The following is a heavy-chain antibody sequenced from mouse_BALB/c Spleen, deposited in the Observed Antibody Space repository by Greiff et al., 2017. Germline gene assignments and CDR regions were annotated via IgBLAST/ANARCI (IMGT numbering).Heavy chain of an antibody. D-gene: IGHD1-2*01. J-gene: IGHJ2*01. V-gene: IGHV5-6-4*01. Sequence: EVKLMESGGGLVKPGGSLKLSCAASGFTFSSYTMSWVRQTPEKRLEWVATISSGGSYTYYPDSVKGRFTISRDNAKNTLYLQMSSLKSEDTAMYYCTRDQIHYYGLDYWGQGTTLTVSS. CDR3: TRDQIHYYGLDY. CDR1: GFTFSSYT. CDR2: ISSGGSYT.